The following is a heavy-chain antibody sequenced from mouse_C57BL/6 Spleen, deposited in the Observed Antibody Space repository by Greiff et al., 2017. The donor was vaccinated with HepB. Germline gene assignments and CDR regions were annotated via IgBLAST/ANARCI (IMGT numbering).Heavy chain of an antibody. CDR2: ISYDGSN. Sequence: EVQRVESGPGLVKPSQSLSLTCSVTGYSITSGYYWNWIRQFPGNKLEWMGYISYDGSNNYNPSLKNRISITRDTSKNQFFLKLNSVTTEDTATYYCALHYYGSEGAMDYWGQGTSVTVSS. CDR3: ALHYYGSEGAMDY. J-gene: IGHJ4*01. V-gene: IGHV3-6*01. D-gene: IGHD1-1*01. CDR1: GYSITSGYY.